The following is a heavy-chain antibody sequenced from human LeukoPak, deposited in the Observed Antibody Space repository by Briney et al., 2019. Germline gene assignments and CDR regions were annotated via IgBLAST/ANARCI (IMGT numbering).Heavy chain of an antibody. CDR1: GYTFTTYD. V-gene: IGHV1-8*01. CDR3: ARGRGSGHKENWFDP. D-gene: IGHD6-19*01. J-gene: IGHJ5*02. CDR2: MNPNSGNT. Sequence: GASVKVSCKASGYTFTTYDINWVRQATGQGLEWMGWMNPNSGNTGYTQKFQGRVTMTRNPSISTAYMELSSLGSEATTVYYCARGRGSGHKENWFDPWGQGTLVTVSS.